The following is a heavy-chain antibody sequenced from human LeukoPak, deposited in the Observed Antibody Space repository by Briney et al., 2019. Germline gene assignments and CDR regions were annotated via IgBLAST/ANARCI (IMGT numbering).Heavy chain of an antibody. D-gene: IGHD3-22*01. J-gene: IGHJ3*02. CDR2: MNPNSGNT. CDR1: GYTFTSYD. V-gene: IGHV1-8*03. Sequence: WASVKVSCKASGYTFTSYDINWVRQATGQGLEWMGWMNPNSGNTGYAQKFQGRVTITRNTSISTPYMELTSLRSEDTAVYYCARGDYYDSSGYPPERAGAFDIWGQGTMVTVSS. CDR3: ARGDYYDSSGYPPERAGAFDI.